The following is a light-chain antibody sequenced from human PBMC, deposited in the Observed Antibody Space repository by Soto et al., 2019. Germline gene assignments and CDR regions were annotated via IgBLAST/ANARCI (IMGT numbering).Light chain of an antibody. CDR2: DNN. V-gene: IGLV1-40*01. CDR3: QSYDSSLSGYV. Sequence: QSVLTQPASVSGAPGQRVTISCTGSSSNIGTPYQVHWYQQLPGTAPKLLIHDNNNRPSGVPDRFSGSKSGTSASLAITGLQADDEADYYCQSYDSSLSGYVFGTGTKVTVL. CDR1: SSNIGTPYQ. J-gene: IGLJ1*01.